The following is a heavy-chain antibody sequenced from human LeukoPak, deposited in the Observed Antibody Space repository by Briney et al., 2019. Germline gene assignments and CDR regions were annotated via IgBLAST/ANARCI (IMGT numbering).Heavy chain of an antibody. V-gene: IGHV3-30*02. CDR1: GFTFSSYG. D-gene: IGHD6-19*01. J-gene: IGHJ4*02. CDR3: AKGPSQGATWLGDY. CDR2: IRHDESVR. Sequence: GGSLRLSCAASGFTFSSYGMHWVRQAPGKGLEWVAFIRHDESVRYYADSVKGRFTISRDNSKNTPSLQMNSLRPEDTAVYYCAKGPSQGATWLGDYWGQGILVTVSS.